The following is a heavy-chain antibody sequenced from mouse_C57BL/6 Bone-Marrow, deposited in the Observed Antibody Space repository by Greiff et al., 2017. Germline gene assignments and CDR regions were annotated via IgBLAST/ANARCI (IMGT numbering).Heavy chain of an antibody. V-gene: IGHV1-81*01. CDR3: ARENYYDGSSYERDTRYCDV. CDR2: IYPRSGNT. D-gene: IGHD1-1*01. Sequence: VQLQQSGAELARPGASVKLSCKASGYTFTSYGISWVKQSTGQGLEWIGEIYPRSGNTNYKEKFKGKATLTADKSSSTAYMELHSLTSEDSAVDICARENYYDGSSYERDTRYCDVGGTGTTVTVSS. J-gene: IGHJ1*03. CDR1: GYTFTSYG.